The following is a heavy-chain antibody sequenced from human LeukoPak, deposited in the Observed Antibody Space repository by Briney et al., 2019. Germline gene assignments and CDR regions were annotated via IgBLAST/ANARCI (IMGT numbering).Heavy chain of an antibody. CDR2: ISYDGSNK. CDR3: ARSGLGLVTTTD. J-gene: IGHJ4*02. Sequence: GRSLRLSCAASGFTFSSYAMHWVRQAPGKGLEWVAVISYDGSNKYYADSVKGRFTISRDNSKNTLYLQMNSLRAEDTAVYYCARSGLGLVTTTDWGQGTQVTVSS. V-gene: IGHV3-30-3*01. D-gene: IGHD3-22*01. CDR1: GFTFSSYA.